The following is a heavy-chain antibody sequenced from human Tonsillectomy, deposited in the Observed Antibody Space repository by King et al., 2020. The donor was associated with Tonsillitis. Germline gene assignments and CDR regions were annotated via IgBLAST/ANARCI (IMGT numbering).Heavy chain of an antibody. V-gene: IGHV4-4*07. CDR2: MYASGST. J-gene: IGHJ4*02. D-gene: IGHD2-15*01. CDR1: GDSISSYY. Sequence: QLQESGPGLVKPSETLSLTCTVSGDSISSYYWSWIRQPAGKGLEWIGRMYASGSTSYNPSLKSRVTMSVDTSKNKFSLKLSSVTAADTAVYYCARGACSGGNCYLNYWGQGTLVTVSS. CDR3: ARGACSGGNCYLNY.